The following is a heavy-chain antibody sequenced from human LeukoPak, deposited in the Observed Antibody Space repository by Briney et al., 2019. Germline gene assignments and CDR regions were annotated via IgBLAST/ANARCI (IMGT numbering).Heavy chain of an antibody. Sequence: HPRGSLRLSCAASGFSFDDYSMHWVRQAPGKGLEWLSLISWNGANTYYADSVKGRFTNSQENSQNSLYLQMNSLRTEDTALYCCAKAQYVRGGYGMDVWGQGATVTVS. CDR3: AKAQYVRGGYGMDV. D-gene: IGHD3-10*02. V-gene: IGHV3-43*01. J-gene: IGHJ6*01. CDR1: GFSFDDYS. CDR2: ISWNGANT.